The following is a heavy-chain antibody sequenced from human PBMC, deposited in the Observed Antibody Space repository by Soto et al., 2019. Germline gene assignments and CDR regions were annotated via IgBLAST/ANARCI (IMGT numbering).Heavy chain of an antibody. CDR2: IIPIFGTA. V-gene: IGHV1-69*01. CDR3: ARDLVVVVPAAMGYYYYYGMDV. CDR1: GGTFSSYA. D-gene: IGHD2-2*01. J-gene: IGHJ6*02. Sequence: QVQLVQSGAEVKKPGSSVKVSCKASGGTFSSYAISWVRQAPGQGLEWMGGIIPIFGTANYAQKFQGRVTITADESTSTAYMELSGLRSEDTAVYYCARDLVVVVPAAMGYYYYYGMDVWGQGTTVTVSS.